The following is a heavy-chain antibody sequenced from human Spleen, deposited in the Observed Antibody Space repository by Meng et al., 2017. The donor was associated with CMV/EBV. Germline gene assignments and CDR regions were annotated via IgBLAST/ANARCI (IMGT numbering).Heavy chain of an antibody. Sequence: GGSLRLSCAASGFTVSSSNMNWVRQAPGKGLEWVSLIYSGGSTYYADAVKARFTISRDNSNNPLYLQMNSLRPEDTAVYYCARAGTGATYYGMDVWGQGTTVTVSS. CDR1: GFTVSSSN. CDR3: ARAGTGATYYGMDV. D-gene: IGHD1-14*01. CDR2: IYSGGST. J-gene: IGHJ6*02. V-gene: IGHV3-66*02.